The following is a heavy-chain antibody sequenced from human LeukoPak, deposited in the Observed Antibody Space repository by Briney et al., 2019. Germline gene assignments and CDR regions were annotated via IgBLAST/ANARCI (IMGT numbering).Heavy chain of an antibody. D-gene: IGHD6-19*01. J-gene: IGHJ6*03. CDR3: AREGYSGGWYDGVYYYYYMDV. V-gene: IGHV1-18*01. CDR2: ISAYNGNT. Sequence: GASMKVSCKASGYTFTSYGISWVRQAPGQGLEWMGWISAYNGNTNYAQKLQGRVTMTTDTSTSTAYMELRSLRSDDTAVYYCAREGYSGGWYDGVYYYYYMDVWGKGTTVTVSS. CDR1: GYTFTSYG.